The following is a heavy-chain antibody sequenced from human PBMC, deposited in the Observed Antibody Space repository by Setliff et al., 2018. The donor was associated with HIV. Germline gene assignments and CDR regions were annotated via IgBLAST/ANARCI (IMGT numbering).Heavy chain of an antibody. J-gene: IGHJ6*02. CDR3: ARGGDPPYYFRGMDV. CDR1: GYTLTAYG. CDR2: FTSYNNQA. V-gene: IGHV1-18*01. Sequence: ASVKVSCKISGYTLTAYGPNWVRQAPGQGPEWMGWFTSYNNQAEYAPKFQGRVTMTIDTSTSTAYMELRNLKYDDTAVYYCARGGDPPYYFRGMDVWGQGTTVTVSS. D-gene: IGHD3-10*01.